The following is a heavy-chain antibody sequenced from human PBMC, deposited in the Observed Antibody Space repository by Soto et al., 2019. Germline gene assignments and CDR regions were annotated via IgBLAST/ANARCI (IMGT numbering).Heavy chain of an antibody. CDR2: IGSGGGTT. Sequence: GGSLRLSCAASGFTFSSYAMSWVRQAPGKGLEWVSGIGSGGGTTHLAGSVKGRFTISRDNSKNTLYLQMNSLRAEDTAVYYCGKDPNGDYIGAFDIWGQGTMVTVSS. CDR3: GKDPNGDYIGAFDI. CDR1: GFTFSSYA. D-gene: IGHD4-17*01. J-gene: IGHJ3*02. V-gene: IGHV3-23*01.